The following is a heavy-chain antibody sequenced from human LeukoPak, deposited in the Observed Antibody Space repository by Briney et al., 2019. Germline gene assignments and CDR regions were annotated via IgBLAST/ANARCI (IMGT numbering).Heavy chain of an antibody. CDR2: IYPGDSDT. V-gene: IGHV5-51*01. CDR3: GRTPLGYYVSSGYQDY. Sequence: GESLKISCKGSGYRFTSYWIGWVRRLPGKGLEGMGIIYPGDSDTRYSPSFQGQVTISADKSISTAYLQWSSLKASDTAMYYCGRTPLGYYVSSGYQDYWGQGTLVTVSS. D-gene: IGHD3-22*01. J-gene: IGHJ4*02. CDR1: GYRFTSYW.